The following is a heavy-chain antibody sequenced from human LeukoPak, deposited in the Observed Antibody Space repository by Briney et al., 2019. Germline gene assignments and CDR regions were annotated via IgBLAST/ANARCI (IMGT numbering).Heavy chain of an antibody. CDR2: IYSGGST. Sequence: GGSLRLSCAASGFTVSSNYMSCVRQAPGKGLEWVSVIYSGGSTYYADSVKGRFTISRDNSKNTLYLQMNSLRAEDTAVYYCSSDLRSYWYSQAFDIWGQRTIVSV. J-gene: IGHJ3*02. CDR3: SSDLRSYWYSQAFDI. CDR1: GFTVSSNY. D-gene: IGHD6-19*01. V-gene: IGHV3-53*01.